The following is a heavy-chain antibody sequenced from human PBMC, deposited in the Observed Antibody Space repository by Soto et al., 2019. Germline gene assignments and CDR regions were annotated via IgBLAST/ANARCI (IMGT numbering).Heavy chain of an antibody. V-gene: IGHV3-11*01. J-gene: IGHJ4*02. Sequence: GSLRLSCTASGFDFGDYYMSWSCHAPGKGLEWVSYIDSDDGTTYYTDSVKGRFTISRDNAKNSLYLQMNSLRVEVTAFYYCVKPDYSSSWFGFDRWGQGSLGTVSS. CDR3: VKPDYSSSWFGFDR. CDR1: GFDFGDYY. D-gene: IGHD6-13*01. CDR2: IDSDDGTT.